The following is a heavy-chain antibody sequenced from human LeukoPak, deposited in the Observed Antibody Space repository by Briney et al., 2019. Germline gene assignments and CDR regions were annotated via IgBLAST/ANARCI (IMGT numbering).Heavy chain of an antibody. Sequence: QPAGSLRLSCAASGFTFSSSWMHWVRQAPGKGLVWVSSISRDGTSTNYADPVQGRFTISRDNAKNTLYLQTNSLRAEDTAVYYCAPFGITEVGFHYWGQGILVTVSS. D-gene: IGHD3-3*01. CDR3: APFGITEVGFHY. V-gene: IGHV3-74*01. J-gene: IGHJ4*02. CDR1: GFTFSSSW. CDR2: ISRDGTST.